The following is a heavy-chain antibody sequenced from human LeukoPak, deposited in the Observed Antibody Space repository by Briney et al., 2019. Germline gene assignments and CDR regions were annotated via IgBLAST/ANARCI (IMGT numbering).Heavy chain of an antibody. J-gene: IGHJ6*02. CDR1: GFTFSSYA. Sequence: GGSLRLSCAASGFTFSSYAMSWVRQAPGKGLEWVSAISGSGGSTYYADSVKGRFTISRDNSKNTLYLQMNSLRAEDTAVYYCAKGLKASVPWYYYGMDVWRQGTTVTVS. D-gene: IGHD3-10*01. CDR2: ISGSGGST. CDR3: AKGLKASVPWYYYGMDV. V-gene: IGHV3-23*01.